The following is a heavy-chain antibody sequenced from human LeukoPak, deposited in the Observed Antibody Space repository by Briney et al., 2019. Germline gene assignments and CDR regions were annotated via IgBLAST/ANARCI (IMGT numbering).Heavy chain of an antibody. V-gene: IGHV4-34*01. Sequence: PSETLSLTCAVYGGSFSGYYWSWIRQPPGKGLEWIGEINHSGSTNYNPSLKSRVTISVDTSKNQFSLKLSSVTAADTAVYYCARRTTTFVLAYYYYYMDVWGKGTTVTVSS. CDR2: INHSGST. J-gene: IGHJ6*03. D-gene: IGHD3-3*01. CDR1: GGSFSGYY. CDR3: ARRTTTFVLAYYYYYMDV.